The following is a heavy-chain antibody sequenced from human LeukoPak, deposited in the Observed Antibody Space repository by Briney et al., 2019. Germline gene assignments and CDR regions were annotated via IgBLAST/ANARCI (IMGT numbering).Heavy chain of an antibody. D-gene: IGHD6-6*01. CDR1: GYSFTSYW. CDR3: ARRGSRSSGVSYGLDV. CDR2: IYPGDSET. Sequence: GESLKISCKGSGYSFTSYWIGWVRQMPGKGLEWMGFIYPGDSETRYSPSFQGQATISADKSISTAYVQWTSLKASDTAMYYCARRGSRSSGVSYGLDVWGQGTTVTVSS. J-gene: IGHJ6*02. V-gene: IGHV5-51*01.